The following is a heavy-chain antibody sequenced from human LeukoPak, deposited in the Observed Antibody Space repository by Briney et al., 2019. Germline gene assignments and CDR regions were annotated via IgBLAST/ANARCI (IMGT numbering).Heavy chain of an antibody. CDR1: GYTFTSYD. CDR3: ARGWYQLLFGNDAFDI. CDR2: MNPNSGNT. Sequence: GASVKVSCKASGYTFTSYDINRVRQATGQGLEWMGWMNPNSGNTGYAQKFQGRVTMTRNTSISTAYMELSSLRSEDTAVYYCARGWYQLLFGNDAFDIWGQGTMVTVSS. D-gene: IGHD2-2*01. V-gene: IGHV1-8*01. J-gene: IGHJ3*02.